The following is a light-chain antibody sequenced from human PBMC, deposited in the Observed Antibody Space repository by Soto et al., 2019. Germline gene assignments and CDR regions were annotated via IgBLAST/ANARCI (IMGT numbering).Light chain of an antibody. CDR2: GAS. CDR3: QQRSNWPPWT. V-gene: IGKV3D-20*02. J-gene: IGKJ1*01. Sequence: IVLTQPPGTLSLSPGERATLSCRASQSVSSNYLAWYQQKPGQAPRLLIHGASNRATGIPDRFSGSGSGTDFTLAISRLEPEDFAVYYCQQRSNWPPWTFGQGTKVDI. CDR1: QSVSSNY.